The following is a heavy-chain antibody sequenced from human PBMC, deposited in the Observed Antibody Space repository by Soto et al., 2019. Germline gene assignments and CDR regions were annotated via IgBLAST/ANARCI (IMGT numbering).Heavy chain of an antibody. V-gene: IGHV3-15*01. Sequence: GGSLRLSCAASGFTFSNAWMSWVRQAPGKGLEWVGRIKSKTDGGTTDYAAPVKGRFTISRDDSKNTLYLQMNSLKTEDTAVYYCTTDPSPGSSSSYYYYGMDVWGQGTTVTVSS. J-gene: IGHJ6*02. CDR2: IKSKTDGGTT. D-gene: IGHD6-6*01. CDR3: TTDPSPGSSSSYYYYGMDV. CDR1: GFTFSNAW.